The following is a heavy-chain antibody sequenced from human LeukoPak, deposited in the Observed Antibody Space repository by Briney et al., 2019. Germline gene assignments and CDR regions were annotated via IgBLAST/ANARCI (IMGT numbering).Heavy chain of an antibody. CDR3: ARVGGMETWFDP. Sequence: SVKVSCKASGGTFSSYTISWVRQAPGQGLEWMGRIIPILGIANYAQKFQGRVTITADKSTSTAYTELSSLRSEDTAVYYCARVGGMETWFDPWGQGTLVTVSS. D-gene: IGHD1-14*01. V-gene: IGHV1-69*02. J-gene: IGHJ5*02. CDR2: IIPILGIA. CDR1: GGTFSSYT.